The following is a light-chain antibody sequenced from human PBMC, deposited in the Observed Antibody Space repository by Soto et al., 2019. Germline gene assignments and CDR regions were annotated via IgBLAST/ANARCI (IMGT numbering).Light chain of an antibody. J-gene: IGLJ2*01. Sequence: QSALTQPPSASGSPGQSVTISCTGTSSHVGGYNYVSWYQQHPGKAPKLMIYEVSKRPSGVPDRFSGSKSGNTASLTVSWLQAEDEADYYCSSYAGSNNHVVFGGGTKLTVL. CDR3: SSYAGSNNHVV. CDR2: EVS. CDR1: SSHVGGYNY. V-gene: IGLV2-8*01.